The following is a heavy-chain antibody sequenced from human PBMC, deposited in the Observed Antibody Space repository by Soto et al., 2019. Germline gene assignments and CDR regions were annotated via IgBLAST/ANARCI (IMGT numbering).Heavy chain of an antibody. V-gene: IGHV1-18*01. CDR3: ARENYYYDSSGYYYNFDY. D-gene: IGHD3-22*01. CDR1: GYTFTSYG. Sequence: QVQLVQSGAEVKKPGASVKVSCKASGYTFTSYGISWVRQAPGQGLEWMGWISAYNGNTNYAQKLQGRVTMTTDASTSTAYMELRSLRSDDTAVYYCARENYYYDSSGYYYNFDYWGQGTLVTVSS. CDR2: ISAYNGNT. J-gene: IGHJ4*02.